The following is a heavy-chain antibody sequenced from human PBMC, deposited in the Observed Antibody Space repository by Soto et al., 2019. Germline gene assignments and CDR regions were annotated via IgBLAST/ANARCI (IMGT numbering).Heavy chain of an antibody. CDR2: IYYSGST. Sequence: QVQLQESGPGLVRPSETLPLTCNVSGGSVSSYYWNWIRQPPGKGLEWIGYIYYSGSTIYNPSLKSRVTISVDTSKNQFSLRLTSVTAADTAVYYCARDDGRAFDIWGQGTMVAVSS. CDR3: ARDDGRAFDI. J-gene: IGHJ3*02. CDR1: GGSVSSYY. V-gene: IGHV4-59*02.